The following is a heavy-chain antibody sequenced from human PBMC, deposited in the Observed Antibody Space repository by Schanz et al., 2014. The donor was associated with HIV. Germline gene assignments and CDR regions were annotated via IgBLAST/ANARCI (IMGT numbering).Heavy chain of an antibody. CDR1: GGTFMTYA. V-gene: IGHV1-69*06. J-gene: IGHJ4*02. CDR3: ARNQFRLLPFDY. Sequence: QVQLVQSGAEVKKPGSSVTVSCKASGGTFMTYAISWVRQAPGQGLEWMGGIIPVFGTTNYAQKFQGRVTITADKSTSTAYMELRSLRSDDTAIYYCARNQFRLLPFDYWGQGTLVTVSP. CDR2: IIPVFGTT. D-gene: IGHD2-15*01.